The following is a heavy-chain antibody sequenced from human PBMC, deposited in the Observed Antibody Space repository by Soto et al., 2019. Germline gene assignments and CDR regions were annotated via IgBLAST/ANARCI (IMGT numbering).Heavy chain of an antibody. CDR2: ISYDGSNK. D-gene: IGHD6-19*01. CDR3: ARDSAVIYRKWLAPGVFDY. Sequence: QVQLVESGGGVVQPGRSLRLSCAASGFTFSSYAMHWVRQAPGKGLEWVAVISYDGSNKYYADSVKGRFTISRDNSKNTLYLQMNSLRAEDTAVYYCARDSAVIYRKWLAPGVFDYWGQGTLVTVSS. CDR1: GFTFSSYA. V-gene: IGHV3-30-3*01. J-gene: IGHJ4*02.